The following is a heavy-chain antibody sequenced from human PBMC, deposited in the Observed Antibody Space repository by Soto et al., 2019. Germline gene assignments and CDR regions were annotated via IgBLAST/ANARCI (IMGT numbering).Heavy chain of an antibody. D-gene: IGHD6-19*01. CDR2: VNHSGST. CDR1: GRSFSNPYYY. J-gene: IGHJ4*02. CDR3: ASRDSSCWYFDG. Sequence: QVQLRQWGAGLLKPSETLSLTCTVYGRSFSNPYYYWSWIRQPPGKGLEWIGEVNHSGSTNYTPSLKIRVNISLDTSENRFSLRLTSVSAADTAVYYCASRDSSCWYFDGWGQGTLVTVSS. V-gene: IGHV4-34*01.